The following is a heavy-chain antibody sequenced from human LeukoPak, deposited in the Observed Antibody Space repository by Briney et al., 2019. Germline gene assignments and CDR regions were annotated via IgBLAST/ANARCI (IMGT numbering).Heavy chain of an antibody. J-gene: IGHJ6*02. CDR1: GYTFTSYG. CDR2: ISAYNGNT. V-gene: IGHV1-18*01. Sequence: ASVKVSYKASGYTFTSYGISWVRQAPGQGLEWMGWISAYNGNTNYAQKLQGRVTMSTDTSTSTAYMELRSLRSDDTAVYYCASSDIAATYYGMDVWGQGTTVTVSS. CDR3: ASSDIAATYYGMDV. D-gene: IGHD6-13*01.